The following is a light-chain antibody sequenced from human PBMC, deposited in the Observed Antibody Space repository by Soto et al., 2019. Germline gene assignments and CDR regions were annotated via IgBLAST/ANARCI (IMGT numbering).Light chain of an antibody. J-gene: IGLJ1*01. CDR2: HVS. Sequence: QSALTQPASVSGSPGQSITISCTGTTSDVGSHNYVSWYQHHPGKAPKLMIYHVSDRPSGVSNRFSGSKSGDTASLTISWLQAEDEADYYCISYTTSNTYVFGTGTKLTVL. CDR1: TSDVGSHNY. CDR3: ISYTTSNTYV. V-gene: IGLV2-14*03.